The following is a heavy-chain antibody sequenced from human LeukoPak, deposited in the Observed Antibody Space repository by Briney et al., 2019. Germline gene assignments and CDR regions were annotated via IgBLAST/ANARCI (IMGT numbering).Heavy chain of an antibody. J-gene: IGHJ4*01. D-gene: IGHD3-10*01. CDR1: GFTFSSYA. Sequence: GGSLRLSCAASGFTFSSYAMSWVRQAPGKGLEWVSAISGSGGSTYYADSVKGRFTISRDNSKNTLYLQMDSLRAEDTAVYYCAKVRGITMVRGVLPYYFDYWGQEPWSPSPQ. CDR3: AKVRGITMVRGVLPYYFDY. CDR2: ISGSGGST. V-gene: IGHV3-23*01.